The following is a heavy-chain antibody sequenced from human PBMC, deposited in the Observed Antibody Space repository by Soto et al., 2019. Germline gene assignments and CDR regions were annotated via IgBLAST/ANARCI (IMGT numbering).Heavy chain of an antibody. CDR1: GFTFNMYW. CDR3: SGDPSGYDEGDWYHGVDV. CDR2: IYINGST. J-gene: IGHJ6*02. V-gene: IGHV3-53*01. D-gene: IGHD5-12*01. Sequence: GGSLRLSCAASGFTFNMYWMHWVRQAPGEGQEWVAIIYINGSTDYADSVQGRFSVSRDIYKNTLFLQMNNLRAEDTAVYFCSGDPSGYDEGDWYHGVDVWGQGTTVTVSS.